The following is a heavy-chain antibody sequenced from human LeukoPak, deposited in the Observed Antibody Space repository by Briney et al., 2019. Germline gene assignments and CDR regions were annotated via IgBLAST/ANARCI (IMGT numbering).Heavy chain of an antibody. J-gene: IGHJ3*02. D-gene: IGHD2-21*02. Sequence: PGGSLRLSCTASGFTFSGSAMHWVRQASGKGLEWVGRIRSKDFKYVTTYGASVKGRFTISRDDSKNTAYLHMNSLKIEDTAVYYCTRRWEVTGPQAIWGQGTMVAVSS. CDR3: TRRWEVTGPQAI. V-gene: IGHV3-73*01. CDR2: IRSKDFKYVT. CDR1: GFTFSGSA.